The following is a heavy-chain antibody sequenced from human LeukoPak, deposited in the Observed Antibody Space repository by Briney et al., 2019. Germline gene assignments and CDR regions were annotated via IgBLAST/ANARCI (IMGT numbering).Heavy chain of an antibody. D-gene: IGHD3-16*01. CDR2: LRGDGET. V-gene: IGHV3-23*01. J-gene: IGHJ4*02. CDR3: AKASWVASADAVL. CDR1: GFTFSTYA. Sequence: GWSLRLSCAASGFTFSTYAMSWVRQAPARGLEWVSSLRGDGETFYADSVKGRFTLSRDHSRNTVYLQMSNLRVEDTAVYFCAKASWVASADAVLWGQGTLVTVSS.